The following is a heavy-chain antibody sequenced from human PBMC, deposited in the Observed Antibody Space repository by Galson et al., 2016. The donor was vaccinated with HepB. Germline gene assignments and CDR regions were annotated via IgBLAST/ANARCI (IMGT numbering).Heavy chain of an antibody. CDR3: AQITIFGEEDKFDY. V-gene: IGHV2-5*02. D-gene: IGHD3-3*01. CDR2: IYWDDEK. Sequence: PALVKPTQTLTLTCTFSGFSLSTSGVGVGWIRQPPGEALEWLALIYWDDEKRYSPSLKNRLTITKDTSKDQVVLIMTNMDPVDTATYYCAQITIFGEEDKFDYWGQGTLVTVSS. J-gene: IGHJ4*02. CDR1: GFSLSTSGVG.